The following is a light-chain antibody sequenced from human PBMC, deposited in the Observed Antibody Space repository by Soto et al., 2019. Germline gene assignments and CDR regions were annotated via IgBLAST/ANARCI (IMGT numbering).Light chain of an antibody. Sequence: DVPLTQSPSSLSASIGDRVTITCRASQSIGRSLAWYQQKRGTAPKLLFYDMSTLHIGVPSRFSGSGSGTDFSLTISSLQPEDIGTYYCQQSAITPPYTFGQGTRLEI. CDR3: QQSAITPPYT. J-gene: IGKJ2*01. CDR2: DMS. V-gene: IGKV1-39*01. CDR1: QSIGRS.